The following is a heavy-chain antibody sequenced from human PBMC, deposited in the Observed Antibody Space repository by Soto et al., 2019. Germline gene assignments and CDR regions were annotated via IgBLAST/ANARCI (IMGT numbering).Heavy chain of an antibody. Sequence: GGSLRLSCAASGFTFSSYAMSWVRQAPGKGLEWVSAISGSGGSTYYADSVKGRFTISRDNSKNTLYLQMNSLRAEDTAVYYWAKGGGSSWYYFDYWGQGTLVTAPQ. CDR1: GFTFSSYA. D-gene: IGHD6-13*01. J-gene: IGHJ4*02. CDR2: ISGSGGST. V-gene: IGHV3-23*01. CDR3: AKGGGSSWYYFDY.